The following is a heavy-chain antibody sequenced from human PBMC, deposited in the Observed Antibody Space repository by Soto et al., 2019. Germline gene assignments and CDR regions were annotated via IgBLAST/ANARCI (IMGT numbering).Heavy chain of an antibody. CDR3: ALSFDFWSGSYYYGMDV. J-gene: IGHJ6*02. CDR1: GGTFSSYA. Sequence: SVKVSCKASGGTFSSYAVSWVRQAPGHGLEWMGGIIPIFGTANYAQKFQGRVTITADKSTSTAYMELSSLRSEDTAVYYCALSFDFWSGSYYYGMDVWGQGTTVTVSS. CDR2: IIPIFGTA. D-gene: IGHD3-3*01. V-gene: IGHV1-69*06.